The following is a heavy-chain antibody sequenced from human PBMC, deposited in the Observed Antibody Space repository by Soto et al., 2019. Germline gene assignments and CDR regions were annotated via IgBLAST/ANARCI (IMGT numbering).Heavy chain of an antibody. CDR2: VYRTGGT. V-gene: IGHV4-39*02. CDR1: GASVSSSTYY. D-gene: IGHD3-10*01. Sequence: SETLSLTCTVSGASVSSSTYYWGWVRQPPGKGLEWIGSVYRTGGTYYSPSLKRRVAISVDPSKKHLSLNLESVTAADTAVYFCFNGRYGSFDYWGQGTLVTVSS. J-gene: IGHJ4*02. CDR3: FNGRYGSFDY.